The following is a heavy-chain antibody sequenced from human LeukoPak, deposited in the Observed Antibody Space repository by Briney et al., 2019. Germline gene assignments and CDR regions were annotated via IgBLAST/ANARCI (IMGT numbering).Heavy chain of an antibody. Sequence: GGALRLSCGGSGFTFSSYTMHWGRQAPGKGVGGGAAITDDGSDAYYSDSAKGRLTISRDNSNNTLFLQMNSLRAEDTALYFCAKQSNNHYYHKASDYWGQGTLVTVSS. V-gene: IGHV3-30-3*01. CDR2: ITDDGSDA. CDR1: GFTFSSYT. D-gene: IGHD3-22*01. CDR3: AKQSNNHYYHKASDY. J-gene: IGHJ4*02.